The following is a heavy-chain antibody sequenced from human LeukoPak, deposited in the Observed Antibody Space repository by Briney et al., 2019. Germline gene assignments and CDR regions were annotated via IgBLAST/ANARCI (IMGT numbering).Heavy chain of an antibody. D-gene: IGHD3/OR15-3a*01. CDR3: AKDLGLDDY. CDR1: GFTFSNYA. J-gene: IGHJ4*02. Sequence: KSGGSLRLSCAASGFTFSNYAMSWVRQAPGKGLEWVSAISGSGGGTYYADSVKGRFTISRDNSKSTLYLQMNSLRAEDTAIYYCAKDLGLDDYWGQGTLVTVSS. CDR2: ISGSGGGT. V-gene: IGHV3-23*01.